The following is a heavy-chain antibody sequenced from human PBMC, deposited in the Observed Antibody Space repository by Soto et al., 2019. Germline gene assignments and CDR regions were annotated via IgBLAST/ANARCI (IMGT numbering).Heavy chain of an antibody. CDR3: ARGVVVVPAALDY. Sequence: PSQTLSLTCAISGDSVSSNSAAWNWIRQSPSRGLEWLGMTYYRSKWYNEYAVSVKSRITINPDTSKNQFSLQLNSVTPEDAAVYYCARGVVVVPAALDYWGQGTLVTVSS. V-gene: IGHV6-1*01. D-gene: IGHD2-2*01. CDR1: GDSVSSNSAA. J-gene: IGHJ4*02. CDR2: TYYRSKWYN.